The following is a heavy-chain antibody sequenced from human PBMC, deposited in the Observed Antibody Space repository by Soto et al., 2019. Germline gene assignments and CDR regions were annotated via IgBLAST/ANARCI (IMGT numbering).Heavy chain of an antibody. D-gene: IGHD3-3*01. CDR3: AKVPIKPGILLTRGIDY. J-gene: IGHJ4*02. Sequence: GGSLRLSCAASGFGFTFSTSAMSWVRQAPGKGLEWVSTFRESGGTTHYANSVKGRFTISRDTSKNTLYLQMNSLRAEDTAVYYCAKVPIKPGILLTRGIDYWGQGTLVTVSS. V-gene: IGHV3-23*01. CDR2: FRESGGTT. CDR1: GFGFTFSTSA.